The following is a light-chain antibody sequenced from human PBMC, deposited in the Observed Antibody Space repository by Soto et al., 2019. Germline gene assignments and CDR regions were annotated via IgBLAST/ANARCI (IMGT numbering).Light chain of an antibody. CDR1: RTISSS. CDR3: QQSYLTPHT. J-gene: IGKJ2*01. Sequence: DIQMTQSPSSLSASVGDRVTFPCRASRTISSSLNWFQQKPGKAPKLLIYSASILKSGVPSRFSGSGSGTDFTLTISSLQPEDFATYYCQQSYLTPHTFVQGTKLEIK. CDR2: SAS. V-gene: IGKV1-39*01.